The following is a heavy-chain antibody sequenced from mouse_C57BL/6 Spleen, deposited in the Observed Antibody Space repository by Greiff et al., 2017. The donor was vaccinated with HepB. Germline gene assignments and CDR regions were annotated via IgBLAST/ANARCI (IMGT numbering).Heavy chain of an antibody. CDR2: INYDGSST. Sequence: EVKLMESEGGLVQPGSSMKLSCTASGFTFSDYYMDWVRQVPENGLEWVANINYDGSSTYYLDSLKSRFIISRDNAKNILYLQMSSLKSEDTATYYCARDYYGSIDYWGQGTTLTVSS. CDR1: GFTFSDYY. CDR3: ARDYYGSIDY. V-gene: IGHV5-16*01. D-gene: IGHD1-1*01. J-gene: IGHJ2*01.